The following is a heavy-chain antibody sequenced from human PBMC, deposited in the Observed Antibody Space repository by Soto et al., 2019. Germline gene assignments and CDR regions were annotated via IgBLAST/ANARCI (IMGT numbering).Heavy chain of an antibody. CDR1: GFTFSSYA. V-gene: IGHV3-23*01. Sequence: GGSLRLSCAASGFTFSSYAMSWVRQAPGKGLEWVSAISGSGGSTYYADSVKGRFTISRDNSKNTLYLQMNSLRAEDTAVYYCAKGLPGLGYYYYGMDVWGQGTTVTVSS. CDR2: ISGSGGST. D-gene: IGHD3-16*01. J-gene: IGHJ6*02. CDR3: AKGLPGLGYYYYGMDV.